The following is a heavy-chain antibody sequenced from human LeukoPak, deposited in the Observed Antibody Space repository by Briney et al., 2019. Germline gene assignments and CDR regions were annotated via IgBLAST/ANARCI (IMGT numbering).Heavy chain of an antibody. D-gene: IGHD3-22*01. J-gene: IGHJ4*02. CDR2: ISSSGSTI. CDR3: AREAMTYYYDSSGYYPIGLFDY. V-gene: IGHV3-48*03. Sequence: GGSLRLSCAASGFTFSSYEMNWVRQAPGKGLEWVSYISSSGSTIYYADSVKGRFTISRDNAKNSLYLQMNSLRAEDTAVYYCAREAMTYYYDSSGYYPIGLFDYWGQGTLVTVSS. CDR1: GFTFSSYE.